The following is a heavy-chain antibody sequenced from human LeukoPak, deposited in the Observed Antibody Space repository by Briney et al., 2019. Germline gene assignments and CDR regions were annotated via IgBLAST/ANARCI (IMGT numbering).Heavy chain of an antibody. CDR3: ARHFGTVTSYGMDV. V-gene: IGHV4-59*08. Sequence: SETLSLTCTVSGGSISSHYWSWIRQPPGKGLEWIGYIYYSGSTNYNPSLESRITISLDTSKNQFSLQLRSVTAADTAVYYCARHFGTVTSYGMDVWGLGTTVTVSS. CDR1: GGSISSHY. J-gene: IGHJ6*02. CDR2: IYYSGST. D-gene: IGHD4-17*01.